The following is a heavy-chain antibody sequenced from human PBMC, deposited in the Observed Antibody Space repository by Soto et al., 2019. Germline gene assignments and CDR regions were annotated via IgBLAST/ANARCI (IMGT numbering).Heavy chain of an antibody. J-gene: IGHJ6*02. V-gene: IGHV1-69*01. D-gene: IGHD3-3*01. CDR2: IIPIFGTA. Sequence: QVQLVQSGAEGKKPGSSVKVSCKASGGTFSSYAISWVRQAPGQGLEWMGGIIPIFGTANYAQKFQGRVTITADESTSTAYMELSSLRSEDTAVYYCARGAGKIRFFEWQSRVGYGMDVWGQGTTLTVSS. CDR1: GGTFSSYA. CDR3: ARGAGKIRFFEWQSRVGYGMDV.